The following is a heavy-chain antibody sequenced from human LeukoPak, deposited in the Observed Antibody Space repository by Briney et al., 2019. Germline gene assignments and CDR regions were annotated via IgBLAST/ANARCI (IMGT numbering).Heavy chain of an antibody. D-gene: IGHD1-14*01. Sequence: GGSLRLSWAGSGSTFGGYGMHWFRQTPGKGLEWVAVIACEGSRAFYADSVKGRFTISRDNSKNTMSVQMDDLRADDTAVYYCTRYNNDHFDYWGQGTLVTVSS. CDR1: GSTFGGYG. V-gene: IGHV3-33*01. J-gene: IGHJ4*02. CDR3: TRYNNDHFDY. CDR2: IACEGSRA.